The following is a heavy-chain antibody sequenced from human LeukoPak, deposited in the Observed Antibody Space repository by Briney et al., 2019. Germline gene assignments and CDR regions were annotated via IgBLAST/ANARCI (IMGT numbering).Heavy chain of an antibody. J-gene: IGHJ4*02. CDR1: GFTFSSYA. CDR3: ARERKDYGFDY. CDR2: ISSSGSTI. Sequence: PGGSLRLSCTASGFTFSSYAMSWVRQAPGKGLEWVSYISSSGSTIYYADSVKGRFTISRDNAKNSLYLQMNSLRAEDTAVYYCARERKDYGFDYWGQGTLVTVSS. D-gene: IGHD4-17*01. V-gene: IGHV3-48*04.